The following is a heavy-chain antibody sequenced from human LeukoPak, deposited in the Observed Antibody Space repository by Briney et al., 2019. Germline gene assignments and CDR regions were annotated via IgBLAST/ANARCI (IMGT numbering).Heavy chain of an antibody. J-gene: IGHJ4*02. CDR2: IIPIFGTA. D-gene: IGHD3-9*01. V-gene: IGHV1-69*06. CDR1: GGTFSSYA. Sequence: SVKVSCKASGGTFSSYATSWVRQTPGQGLEWMGGIIPIFGTADYAQKFQGRVTITADKSTSTAYMELSSLRSEDTAVYYCARVKFVRYFDWLSPFDYWGQGTLVTVSS. CDR3: ARVKFVRYFDWLSPFDY.